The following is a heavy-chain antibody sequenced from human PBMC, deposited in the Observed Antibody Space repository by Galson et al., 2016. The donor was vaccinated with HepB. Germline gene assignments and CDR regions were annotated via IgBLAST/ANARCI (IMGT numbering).Heavy chain of an antibody. CDR1: GYTLSNYD. CDR2: ILPILSKP. J-gene: IGHJ6*04. D-gene: IGHD2-21*02. V-gene: IGHV1-69*10. Sequence: SVKVSCKAFGYTLSNYDTVWVRQASGQGLEWMGGILPILSKPNYAQNFLGRLTITADTSTSTPYMDLNSLTSEDTAVYYCATGGFCGNDCCYIHSDYYYGLDFWGKGTTVTVSS. CDR3: ATGGFCGNDCCYIHSDYYYGLDF.